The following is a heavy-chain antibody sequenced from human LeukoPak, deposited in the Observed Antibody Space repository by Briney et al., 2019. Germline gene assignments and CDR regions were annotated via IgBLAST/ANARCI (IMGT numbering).Heavy chain of an antibody. Sequence: ASVKVSCKASGSTFTSYYMHWVRQAPGQGLEWMGIINPSGGSTSYAQRFQGRVTMTRDTSTSTVYMELSSLRSEDTAVYYCARGGTLITIFGVVINRPTTFDYWGQGTLVTVSS. V-gene: IGHV1-46*01. D-gene: IGHD3-3*01. CDR2: INPSGGST. CDR1: GSTFTSYY. CDR3: ARGGTLITIFGVVINRPTTFDY. J-gene: IGHJ4*02.